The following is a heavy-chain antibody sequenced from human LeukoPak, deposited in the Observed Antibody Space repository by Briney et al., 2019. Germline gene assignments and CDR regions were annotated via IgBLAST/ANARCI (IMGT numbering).Heavy chain of an antibody. Sequence: GGSLRLSCAASGFTFSSYGMHWVRQAPGKGLEWVAVIWYDGSNKYYADSVKGRFTISRDNSKNTLYLQMNSPRAEDTAVYYCARSNSYLGINAFDYWGQGTLVTVSS. CDR1: GFTFSSYG. D-gene: IGHD7-27*01. CDR3: ARSNSYLGINAFDY. V-gene: IGHV3-33*01. CDR2: IWYDGSNK. J-gene: IGHJ4*02.